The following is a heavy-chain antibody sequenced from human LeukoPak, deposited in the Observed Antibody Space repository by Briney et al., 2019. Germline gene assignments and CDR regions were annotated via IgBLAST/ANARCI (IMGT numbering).Heavy chain of an antibody. D-gene: IGHD4-17*01. CDR2: ISGGGSGT. J-gene: IGHJ4*02. V-gene: IGHV3-23*01. Sequence: PGGSLRLSCGASGFTFSTYAVLWAPGAPGEGVECVSSISGGGSGTYYAVSVKGWFNISRDNSKNTLYMQMNSLRAEDTAVYYCAKGTTVTSFGGKYFDYWGQGTLVTVSS. CDR3: AKGTTVTSFGGKYFDY. CDR1: GFTFSTYA.